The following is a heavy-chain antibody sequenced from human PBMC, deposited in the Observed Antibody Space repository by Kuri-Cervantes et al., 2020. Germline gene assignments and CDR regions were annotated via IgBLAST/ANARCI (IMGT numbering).Heavy chain of an antibody. J-gene: IGHJ4*02. Sequence: GGSLRLSCAASGFTFDDYAMHWVRQAPGKGLEWVSGISWNSGSIGYADSVKGRFTISRDNAKNTLYLQMNILRAEDTAVYYCARFGGGISWGQGTLVTVSS. CDR3: ARFGGGIS. CDR2: ISWNSGSI. V-gene: IGHV3-9*01. D-gene: IGHD2-15*01. CDR1: GFTFDDYA.